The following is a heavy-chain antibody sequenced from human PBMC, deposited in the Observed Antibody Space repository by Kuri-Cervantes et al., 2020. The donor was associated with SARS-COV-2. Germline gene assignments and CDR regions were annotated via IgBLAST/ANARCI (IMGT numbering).Heavy chain of an antibody. V-gene: IGHV1-69*01. Sequence: GGSLRLSCKASGGTFNNYAISWVRQAPGQGLEWMGGIIPVFTTPTYAQKLHGRVTLSADESTSTVYMELSSLTSEDTAMYYCACPHRYFDYWSEKTPFDNWGQGTLVTVSS. CDR2: IIPVFTTP. CDR1: GGTFNNYA. CDR3: ACPHRYFDYWSEKTPFDN. J-gene: IGHJ4*02. D-gene: IGHD3-3*01.